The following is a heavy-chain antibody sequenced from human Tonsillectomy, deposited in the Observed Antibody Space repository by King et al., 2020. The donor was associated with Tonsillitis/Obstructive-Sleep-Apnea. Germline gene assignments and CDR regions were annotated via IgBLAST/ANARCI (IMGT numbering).Heavy chain of an antibody. D-gene: IGHD3-3*01. CDR2: IWYDGSNK. Sequence: VQLVESGGGVVQPGRSLRLSCAASGFTFSSYGMHWVRQAPGKGLEWVAVIWYDGSNKYYADSVKGRFTISRDNSKNTLYLQMNSLRAEDTAVYYCARVYYDFWGGYYADVWGQGTTVTVSS. CDR3: ARVYYDFWGGYYADV. CDR1: GFTFSSYG. J-gene: IGHJ6*02. V-gene: IGHV3-33*01.